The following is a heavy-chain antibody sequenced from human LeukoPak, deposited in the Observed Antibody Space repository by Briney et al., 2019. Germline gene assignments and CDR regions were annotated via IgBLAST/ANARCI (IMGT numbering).Heavy chain of an antibody. Sequence: GGSLRLSCAASGFTFSSYSMSWVRQAPGKGLEWVSAISGSGGSTYYADSVKGRFTISRDNSKNTLYLQMNSLRAEDTAVYYCAKDPSSSWFGDYFDYWGQGTLVTVSS. V-gene: IGHV3-23*01. CDR2: ISGSGGST. D-gene: IGHD6-13*01. J-gene: IGHJ4*02. CDR1: GFTFSSYS. CDR3: AKDPSSSWFGDYFDY.